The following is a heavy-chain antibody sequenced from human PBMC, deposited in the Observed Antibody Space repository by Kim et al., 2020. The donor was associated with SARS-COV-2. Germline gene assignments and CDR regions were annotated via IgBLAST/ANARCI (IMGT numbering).Heavy chain of an antibody. V-gene: IGHV7-4-1*02. CDR2: INTNTGNP. D-gene: IGHD6-6*01. Sequence: ASVKVSCKASGYTFTSYAMSWVRQAPGQGLEWMGWINTNTGNPTYAQGFAGRFVFSLDTSVSTAYLHITSPKAEDTAVYYCARGVRAHYNTSSWFDPWGQGTLVTVSS. CDR1: GYTFTSYA. CDR3: ARGVRAHYNTSSWFDP. J-gene: IGHJ5*02.